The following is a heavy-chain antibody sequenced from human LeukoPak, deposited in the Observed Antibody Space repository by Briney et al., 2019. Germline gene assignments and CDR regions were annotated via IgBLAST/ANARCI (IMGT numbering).Heavy chain of an antibody. D-gene: IGHD6-13*01. Sequence: PSETLSLTCAVYGGSFSGYYWSWIRQPPGKGLEWIGEINHSGSTNYNPSLKSRVTISVDTSKNQFSLKLSSVTAADTAVYYCASGWYSSSWWYWGQGTLVTVSS. CDR3: ASGWYSSSWWY. CDR2: INHSGST. J-gene: IGHJ4*02. V-gene: IGHV4-34*01. CDR1: GGSFSGYY.